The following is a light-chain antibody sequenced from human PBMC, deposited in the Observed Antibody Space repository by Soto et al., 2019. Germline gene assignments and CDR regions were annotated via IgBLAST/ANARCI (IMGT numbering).Light chain of an antibody. CDR3: QQYNSYSWT. V-gene: IGKV1-5*03. J-gene: IGKJ1*01. CDR1: QNIGRW. Sequence: DIQMTQSPSTLSASIGDRVTISCRASQNIGRWLAWYQQKPGTAPNLLIYKASTLESGVPARFGGSGSGTEFTLTISSLQPDDFATYYCQQYNSYSWTFGQGTKVDIK. CDR2: KAS.